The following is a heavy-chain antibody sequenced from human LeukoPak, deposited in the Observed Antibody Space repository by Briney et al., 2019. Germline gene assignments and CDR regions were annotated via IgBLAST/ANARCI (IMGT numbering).Heavy chain of an antibody. Sequence: PGGSLRLSCAASGFTFSDHYMSWIRQAPGKGLEWVSYISHTGTTIYYADSVKGRFTISRDNAKNSLFLQMNSLRAEDTAVYYCAGATAYYYYIDVWGKGTTVTVSS. J-gene: IGHJ6*03. CDR3: AGATAYYYYIDV. CDR2: ISHTGTTI. V-gene: IGHV3-11*04. CDR1: GFTFSDHY.